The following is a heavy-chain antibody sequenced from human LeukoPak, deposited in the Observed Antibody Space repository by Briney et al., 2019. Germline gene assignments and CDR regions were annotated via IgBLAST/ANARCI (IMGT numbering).Heavy chain of an antibody. CDR3: AKDVDSSSWYNAGFDY. CDR1: GFTFSSYS. V-gene: IGHV3-21*04. Sequence: GGSLRLSCAASGFTFSSYSMNWVRQAPGKGLEWVSSISSSSSYIYYADSVKGRFTISRDNSKNTLYLQMNSLRAEDTAVYYCAKDVDSSSWYNAGFDYWGQGTLVTVSS. CDR2: ISSSSSYI. J-gene: IGHJ4*02. D-gene: IGHD6-13*01.